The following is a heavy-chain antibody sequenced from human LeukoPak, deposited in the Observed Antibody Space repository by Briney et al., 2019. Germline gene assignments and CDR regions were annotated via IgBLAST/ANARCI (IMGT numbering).Heavy chain of an antibody. J-gene: IGHJ1*01. CDR3: ARGYSSGHFQH. V-gene: IGHV4-59*01. CDR2: IYYSGST. CDR1: GGSISSYY. D-gene: IGHD6-19*01. Sequence: SETLPLTCTVSGGSISSYYWSWIRQPPGKGLEWIGYIYYSGSTNYNPSLKSRVTISVDTSKNQFSLKLSSVTAADTAVYYCARGYSSGHFQHWGQGTLVTVSS.